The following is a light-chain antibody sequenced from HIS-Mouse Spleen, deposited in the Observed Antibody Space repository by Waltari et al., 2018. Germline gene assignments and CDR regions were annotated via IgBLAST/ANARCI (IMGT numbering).Light chain of an antibody. J-gene: IGKJ4*01. Sequence: EIVLTPSPATLSLSPGERATLSCRASQSVSSYLAWYQQKPGQAPRLLIYDASNRATGIPARFSGSRSVTDFTLTISSLEPEDVAVYYCQQRSNWPTFGGGTKVEIK. V-gene: IGKV3-11*01. CDR2: DAS. CDR3: QQRSNWPT. CDR1: QSVSSY.